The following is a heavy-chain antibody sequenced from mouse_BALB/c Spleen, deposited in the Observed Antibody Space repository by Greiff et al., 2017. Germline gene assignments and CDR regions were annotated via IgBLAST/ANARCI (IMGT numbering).Heavy chain of an antibody. J-gene: IGHJ3*01. V-gene: IGHV1-20*02. D-gene: IGHD2-1*01. CDR3: ARAGDYGNLFAY. CDR1: GYSFTGYF. CDR2: INPYNGDT. Sequence: VHVKQSGPELVKPGASVKISCKASGYSFTGYFMNWVMQSHGKSLEWIGRINPYNGDTFYNQKFKGKATLTVDKSSSTAHMELRSLASEDSAVYYCARAGDYGNLFAYWGQGTLVTVSA.